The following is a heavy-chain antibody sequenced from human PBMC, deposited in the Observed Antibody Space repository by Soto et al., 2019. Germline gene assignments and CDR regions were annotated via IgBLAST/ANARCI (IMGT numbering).Heavy chain of an antibody. CDR2: ITGSGGST. Sequence: GGSLRLSCAASGFTFSSYAMNWVRQAPGKGLEWVSTITGSGGSTYYADYVKGRFTISRDNYKSTLYLQMNSLRAEEGADDTALYYCAKDGYFDMYFDSWGQGALVTVSS. J-gene: IGHJ4*02. CDR3: AKDGYFDMYFDS. V-gene: IGHV3-23*01. D-gene: IGHD3-22*01. CDR1: GFTFSSYA.